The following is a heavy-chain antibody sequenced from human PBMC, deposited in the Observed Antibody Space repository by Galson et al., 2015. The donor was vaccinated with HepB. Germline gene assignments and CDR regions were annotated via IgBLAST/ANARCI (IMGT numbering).Heavy chain of an antibody. CDR2: ISSSSSTTI. D-gene: IGHD3-16*01. CDR3: ARERGSIFSQLYYFDY. J-gene: IGHJ4*02. V-gene: IGHV3-48*04. CDR1: GFTFNSYS. Sequence: SLRLSCAASGFTFNSYSMNWVRQAPGKGLEWLSYISSSSSTTIYYADSVKGRFTISRDNAKSSLYLQMNSLRAEDTAVYYCARERGSIFSQLYYFDYWGQGALVTVPS.